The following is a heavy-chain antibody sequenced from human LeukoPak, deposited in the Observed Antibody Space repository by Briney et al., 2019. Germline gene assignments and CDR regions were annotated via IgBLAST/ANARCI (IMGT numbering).Heavy chain of an antibody. D-gene: IGHD2-2*02. J-gene: IGHJ6*03. V-gene: IGHV1-2*02. CDR3: ARDGAVLGYCSSTSCYRYMDV. Sequence: ASVKVSCKASGYTFTGYYMHWVRQAPGQGLEWMGWINPNSGGTNYAQKFQGRVTMTRDTSISTAYMELSRLRSDDTAVYYCARDGAVLGYCSSTSCYRYMDVWGKGTTVTVSS. CDR1: GYTFTGYY. CDR2: INPNSGGT.